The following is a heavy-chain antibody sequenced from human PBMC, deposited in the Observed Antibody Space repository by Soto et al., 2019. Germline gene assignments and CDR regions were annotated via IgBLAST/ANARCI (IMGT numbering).Heavy chain of an antibody. CDR3: AREVTTYYYYYGMDV. Sequence: GGSLRLSCAASGFTVSSNYMSWVRQAPGKGLEWVSVIYSGGSTYYADSVKGRFTISRDNSKNTLYLQMNSLRAEDTAVYYCAREVTTYYYYYGMDVWGQGTTVTV. CDR2: IYSGGST. D-gene: IGHD1-1*01. J-gene: IGHJ6*02. CDR1: GFTVSSNY. V-gene: IGHV3-53*01.